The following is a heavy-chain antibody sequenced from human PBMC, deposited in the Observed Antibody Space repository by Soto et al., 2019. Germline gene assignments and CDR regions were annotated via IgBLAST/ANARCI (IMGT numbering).Heavy chain of an antibody. Sequence: ASVKVSCTASGYTFTGYYMHWVRQAPGQGLEWMGWINPNSGGTNYAQKFQGWVTMTRDTSISTAYMELSRPRSDDTAVYYCARESAAAGNGAFDIWGQGTMVTVSS. D-gene: IGHD6-13*01. V-gene: IGHV1-2*04. CDR1: GYTFTGYY. J-gene: IGHJ3*02. CDR3: ARESAAAGNGAFDI. CDR2: INPNSGGT.